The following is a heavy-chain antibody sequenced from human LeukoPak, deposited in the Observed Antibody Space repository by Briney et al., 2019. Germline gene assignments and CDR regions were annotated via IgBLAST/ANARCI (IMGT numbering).Heavy chain of an antibody. CDR3: ARLIWFGETDY. CDR1: GGSISSYY. J-gene: IGHJ4*02. D-gene: IGHD3-10*01. Sequence: SETLSLTCTVSGGSISSYYWSWIRQPPGKGLEWIGYIYYSGSTNYNPSLKSRVTISVDTSKNQFSLKLSSVTAADTAVYYCARLIWFGETDYWGQGTLVTVSS. V-gene: IGHV4-59*12. CDR2: IYYSGST.